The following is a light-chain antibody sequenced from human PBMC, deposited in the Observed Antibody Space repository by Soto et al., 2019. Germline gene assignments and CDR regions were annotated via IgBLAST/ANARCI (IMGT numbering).Light chain of an antibody. V-gene: IGLV2-11*01. J-gene: IGLJ1*01. CDR2: NVN. Sequence: QSALIQPPSVSGYPGQSVTIYCTKTSSAVGRYDSVSWYQQHPGTVPKPMFYNVNTQPSGVPDCFSGSKSGNTASMTISGLQAEDEADYLRLYTGSATSVFGAGTKLTVL. CDR3: RLYTGSATSV. CDR1: SSAVGRYDS.